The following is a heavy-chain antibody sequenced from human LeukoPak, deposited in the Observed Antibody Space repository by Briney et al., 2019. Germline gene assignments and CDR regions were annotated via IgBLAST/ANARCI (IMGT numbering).Heavy chain of an antibody. D-gene: IGHD3-16*01. CDR1: GGSINSYY. V-gene: IGHV4-59*12. Sequence: PSETLSLTCTVSGGSINSYYWSWIRQPPGKGLEWIGYIFSAGSTNYNPSLKSRVTISVDMSKNQFSLKLSSVTAADTAMYYCARDDGFWGYYFDYWGQGTLVTVSS. CDR3: ARDDGFWGYYFDY. J-gene: IGHJ4*02. CDR2: IFSAGST.